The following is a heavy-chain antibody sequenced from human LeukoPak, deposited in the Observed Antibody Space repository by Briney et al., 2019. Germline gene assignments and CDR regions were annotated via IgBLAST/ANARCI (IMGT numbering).Heavy chain of an antibody. CDR3: ARGRAMTRYLY. CDR2: IYSGDST. J-gene: IGHJ4*02. D-gene: IGHD4-11*01. Sequence: GGSLRLSCAASGFIVSSNYMSWVRQAPGKGLEWVSVIYSGDSTYYADSVKGRFTISRDNSKSTLYLQMNSLRAEDTAVYYCARGRAMTRYLYWGQGTLVTVSS. V-gene: IGHV3-53*01. CDR1: GFIVSSNY.